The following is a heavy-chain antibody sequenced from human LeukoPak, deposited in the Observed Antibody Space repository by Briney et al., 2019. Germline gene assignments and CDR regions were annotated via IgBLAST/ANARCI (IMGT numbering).Heavy chain of an antibody. J-gene: IGHJ4*02. Sequence: ASVKVSCKASGYTFTSYDINWVRQATGQGLEWMGWINPNSGGTNYAQKFQGRVTMTRDTSTSTAYMELSRLRSDDTAVYYCASGQPSITGTTAFDYWGQGTLVTVSS. CDR2: INPNSGGT. CDR3: ASGQPSITGTTAFDY. V-gene: IGHV1-2*02. CDR1: GYTFTSYD. D-gene: IGHD1-20*01.